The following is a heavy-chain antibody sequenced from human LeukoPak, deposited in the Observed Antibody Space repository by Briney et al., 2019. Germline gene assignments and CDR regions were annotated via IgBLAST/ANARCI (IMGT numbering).Heavy chain of an antibody. V-gene: IGHV3-23*01. CDR2: ISGSGGST. Sequence: GRSLRLSCAASGFTFSSYAMSWVRQAPGKGLEWVSAISGSGGSTYYADSVKGRFTISRDNFKNALYLQMNSLRVEDTAVYYCAIDPNWGTHSWGQGVLVTVSS. CDR3: AIDPNWGTHS. D-gene: IGHD7-27*01. CDR1: GFTFSSYA. J-gene: IGHJ4*02.